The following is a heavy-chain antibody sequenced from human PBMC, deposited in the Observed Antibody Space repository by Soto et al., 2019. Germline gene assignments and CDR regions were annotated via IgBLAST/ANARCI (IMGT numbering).Heavy chain of an antibody. J-gene: IGHJ4*02. V-gene: IGHV4-31*03. D-gene: IGHD4-17*01. Sequence: SETLSLTCTVSGGSISSAGYYWSWIRQHPGKGLEWIGYIYYRGSTYYNPSLKSRVTISVDTSKNQFSLKLSSVTAADTAVYYCARGTTVISKFDYWGQGTLVTVSS. CDR2: IYYRGST. CDR1: GGSISSAGYY. CDR3: ARGTTVISKFDY.